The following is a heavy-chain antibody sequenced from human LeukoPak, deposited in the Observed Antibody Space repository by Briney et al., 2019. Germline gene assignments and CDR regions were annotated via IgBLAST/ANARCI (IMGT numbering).Heavy chain of an antibody. V-gene: IGHV4-59*06. D-gene: IGHD5-18*01. CDR2: IYYSGST. J-gene: IGHJ4*02. Sequence: SETLSLTCTVSGGSISSYYWSWIRQPPGKGLEWIGYIYYSGSTYYNPSLKSRVTMSVDTSKNQFSLKLSSVTAADTAVYYCACLDTAMAFDYWGQGTLVTVSS. CDR3: ACLDTAMAFDY. CDR1: GGSISSYY.